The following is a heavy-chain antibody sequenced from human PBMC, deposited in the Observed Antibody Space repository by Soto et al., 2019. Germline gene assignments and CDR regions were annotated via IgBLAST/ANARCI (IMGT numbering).Heavy chain of an antibody. V-gene: IGHV5-10-1*01. CDR2: IDPSDSYT. D-gene: IGHD6-6*01. CDR1: GYSFTNYW. J-gene: IGHJ6*02. Sequence: GESLKISCKASGYSFTNYWISWVRQMPGKGLEWMGRIDPSDSYTNYSPSFQGHVTISADKSISTAYLQWSSLKASDTAMYYCERPIAARRGFYGVDVWGQGTTVTVYS. CDR3: ERPIAARRGFYGVDV.